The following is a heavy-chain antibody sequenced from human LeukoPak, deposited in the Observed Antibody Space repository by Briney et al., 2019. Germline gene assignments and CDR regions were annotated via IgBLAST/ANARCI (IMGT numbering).Heavy chain of an antibody. Sequence: ASVKVSCKASGYTFTSYGISWVRQAPGQGPEWMGWISAYNGNTNYAQKLQGRVTMTTDTSTSTAYMELRSLRSDDTAVYYCARDEKGEGYYYDSSGYPDAFDIWGQGTMVTVSS. CDR3: ARDEKGEGYYYDSSGYPDAFDI. V-gene: IGHV1-18*01. J-gene: IGHJ3*02. CDR1: GYTFTSYG. D-gene: IGHD3-22*01. CDR2: ISAYNGNT.